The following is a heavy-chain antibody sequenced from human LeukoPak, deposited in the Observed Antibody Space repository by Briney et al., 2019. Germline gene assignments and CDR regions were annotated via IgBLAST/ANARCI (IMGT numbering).Heavy chain of an antibody. J-gene: IGHJ4*02. D-gene: IGHD3-16*01. Sequence: GGSLRLSCAASGFTVSSNYMSWVRQAPGKGLEWVSVIYSGGSTYYADSVRGRFTISRDNAKNTVYVHMNSLRDEDTAVYYCARGGRYAYFLDYWGQGTLVTVSS. CDR3: ARGGRYAYFLDY. CDR2: IYSGGST. CDR1: GFTVSSNY. V-gene: IGHV3-53*01.